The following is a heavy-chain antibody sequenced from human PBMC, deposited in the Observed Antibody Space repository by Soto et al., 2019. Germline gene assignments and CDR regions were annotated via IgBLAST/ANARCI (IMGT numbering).Heavy chain of an antibody. CDR3: ASEIGATTVTSLDY. CDR2: INAGLGNT. J-gene: IGHJ4*02. D-gene: IGHD4-17*01. Sequence: ASVKVSCKASGYTFPSYSMRWVRQAAGQSLEWMGFINAGLGNTKYSQKFQGRVSITRDTSASTAYMELSGLTSEDTAMYYCASEIGATTVTSLDYWGQETLVTSPQ. CDR1: GYTFPSYS. V-gene: IGHV1-3*01.